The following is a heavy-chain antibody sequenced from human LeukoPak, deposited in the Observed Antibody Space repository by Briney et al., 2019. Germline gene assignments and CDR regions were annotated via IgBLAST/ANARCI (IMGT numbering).Heavy chain of an antibody. CDR3: ARIKEDHYYHISGYFYYFDY. CDR1: GFTFSSYG. Sequence: GGSLRLSCAASGFTFSSYGMHWVRQAPGKGLEWVAVISYDGSNKYYADSVKGRFTISRDNSKNTLYLQMNSLRAEDTAVYYCARIKEDHYYHISGYFYYFDYWGQGTLVTVSS. D-gene: IGHD3-22*01. CDR2: ISYDGSNK. V-gene: IGHV3-30*03. J-gene: IGHJ4*02.